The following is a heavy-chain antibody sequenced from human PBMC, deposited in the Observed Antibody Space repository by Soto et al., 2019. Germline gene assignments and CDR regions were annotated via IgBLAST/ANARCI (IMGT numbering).Heavy chain of an antibody. V-gene: IGHV1-8*01. CDR3: ARVITRYSSSWYAY. D-gene: IGHD6-13*01. CDR2: MNPNSGNT. Sequence: QVQLVQSGAEVKKPGASVKVSCKASGYTFTSYDINWVRQATGQGLEWMGWMNPNSGNTGHAQKLQGRVTMTRNTSISTAYMELSSLRSEDTAVYYCARVITRYSSSWYAYWGQGTLVTVSS. J-gene: IGHJ4*02. CDR1: GYTFTSYD.